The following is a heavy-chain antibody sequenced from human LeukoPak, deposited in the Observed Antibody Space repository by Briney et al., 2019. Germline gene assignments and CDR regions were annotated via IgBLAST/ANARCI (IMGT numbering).Heavy chain of an antibody. V-gene: IGHV3-30*04. Sequence: GGSLRLSCATSGFFFSSHGLHWVRQAPGQGLEWLAVISFDGKNKFYADSVKGRFTISRDNPRNTLYLQMNSLRPEDTSVYYCARGSAVLGGDYWGQGTLVTVSS. CDR2: ISFDGKNK. CDR3: ARGSAVLGGDY. CDR1: GFFFSSHG. J-gene: IGHJ4*02. D-gene: IGHD2-8*02.